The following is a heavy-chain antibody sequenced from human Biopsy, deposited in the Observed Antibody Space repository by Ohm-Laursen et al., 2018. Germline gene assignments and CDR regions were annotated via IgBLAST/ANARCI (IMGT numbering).Heavy chain of an antibody. J-gene: IGHJ5*02. Sequence: SDTLSLTCTVSGGSISSETNYWGWIRQPPGKGLEWIGSIFYGGITYYNPSLKSRVTISVDTSKNQFSLNPSSVTGADTAVYYCARHPTGFWFDPWGQGTLVTVSS. V-gene: IGHV4-39*01. CDR2: IFYGGIT. CDR3: ARHPTGFWFDP. CDR1: GGSISSETNY.